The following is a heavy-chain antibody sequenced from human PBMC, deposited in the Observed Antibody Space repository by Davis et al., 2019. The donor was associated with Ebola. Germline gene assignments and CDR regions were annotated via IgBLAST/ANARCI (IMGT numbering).Heavy chain of an antibody. CDR2: IDPSDSYT. V-gene: IGHV5-10-1*01. J-gene: IGHJ6*02. D-gene: IGHD2-15*01. CDR3: ARHGAVVAATSVTTPGNYYYGMDV. CDR1: GYSFTSYW. Sequence: GESLKISCKGSGYSFTSYWISWVRQMPGKGLEWMGRIDPSDSYTTYSPSFQGHVTISADKSISTAYLQWSSLKASDTAMYYCARHGAVVAATSVTTPGNYYYGMDVWGQGTTVTVSS.